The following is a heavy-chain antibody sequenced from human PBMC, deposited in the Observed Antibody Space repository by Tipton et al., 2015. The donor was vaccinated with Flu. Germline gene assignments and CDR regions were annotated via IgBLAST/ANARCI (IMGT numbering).Heavy chain of an antibody. J-gene: IGHJ5*02. Sequence: TLSLTCTVSGGSISSYYWSWIRQPAGKGLEWIGRIYTSGNTNYNPSLKSRVTMSVDTTKSQTSLKLRSVTAADTAVYYCASARTDILTGANWFDPWGQGTLVTVSS. D-gene: IGHD3-9*01. CDR1: GGSISSYY. CDR3: ASARTDILTGANWFDP. CDR2: IYTSGNT. V-gene: IGHV4-4*07.